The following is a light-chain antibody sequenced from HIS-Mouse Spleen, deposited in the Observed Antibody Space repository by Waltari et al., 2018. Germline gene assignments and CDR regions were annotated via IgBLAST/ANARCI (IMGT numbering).Light chain of an antibody. CDR2: KAS. CDR3: QQYNSYIFT. CDR1: QRISSW. Sequence: DIQMTQSPSTLSASVGDRVTITCRASQRISSWLAWYQQEPGKAPKLLSYKASSLESGVPSRFSGSGSVTEFTLTISSLQPDDFATYYCQQYNSYIFTFGPGTKVDIK. V-gene: IGKV1-5*03. J-gene: IGKJ3*01.